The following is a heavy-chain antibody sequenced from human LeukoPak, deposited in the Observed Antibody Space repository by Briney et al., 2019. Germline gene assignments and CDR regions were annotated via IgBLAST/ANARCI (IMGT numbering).Heavy chain of an antibody. J-gene: IGHJ4*02. CDR2: IYSGGST. V-gene: IGHV3-53*01. CDR1: GFTVSSNY. CDR3: ARDLLIVATIKFQF. Sequence: GGTLRLSCAASGFTVSSNYMSWVRQAPGKGLEWVSVIYSGGSTYYTDSLKSRVTISRDNSKNTLYLQMNSLRAEDTAVYYCARDLLIVATIKFQFGGQGTLVTVSS. D-gene: IGHD5-12*01.